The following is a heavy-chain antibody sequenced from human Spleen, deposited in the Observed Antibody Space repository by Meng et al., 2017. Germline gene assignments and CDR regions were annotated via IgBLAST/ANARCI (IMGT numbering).Heavy chain of an antibody. CDR1: GFTFSSYG. J-gene: IGHJ3*01. CDR2: IWYDGSNK. CDR3: TKDTRGGSGSYSWGTFDV. V-gene: IGHV3-33*06. D-gene: IGHD3-10*01. Sequence: GGSLRLSCAASGFTFSSYGMHWVRQAPGKGLEWVAVIWYDGSNKYYADSVKGRFTISRDNSKNTLYLQMNSLRAEDTAVYYCTKDTRGGSGSYSWGTFDVWGQGTMVTVSS.